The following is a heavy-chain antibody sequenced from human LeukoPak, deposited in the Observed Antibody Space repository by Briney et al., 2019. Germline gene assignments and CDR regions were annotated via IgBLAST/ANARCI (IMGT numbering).Heavy chain of an antibody. V-gene: IGHV1-18*01. J-gene: IGHJ3*02. D-gene: IGHD6-19*01. CDR3: ARDLSPQSYSSGWYDAFDI. CDR2: ISAYNGNT. CDR1: GYTFTSYG. Sequence: ASVKVSCKASGYTFTSYGISWVRQAPGQGLEWMGWISAYNGNTNYAQKLQGRVTITADESTSTAYMELSSLRSEDTAVYYCARDLSPQSYSSGWYDAFDIWGQGTMVTVSS.